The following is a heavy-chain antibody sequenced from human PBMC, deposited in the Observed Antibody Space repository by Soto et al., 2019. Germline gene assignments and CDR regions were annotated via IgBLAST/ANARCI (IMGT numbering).Heavy chain of an antibody. Sequence: QVQLVQSGAEVKKPGSSVKVSCKASGGTFSSYTISWVRQAPGQGLEWMGRIIPILGIANYAQKFQGRVTITADKSTSTAYIELSSLRSEDTAVYYCARLCLTGYHDYWGQGTLVTVSS. CDR2: IIPILGIA. CDR3: ARLCLTGYHDY. V-gene: IGHV1-69*02. J-gene: IGHJ4*02. D-gene: IGHD3-9*01. CDR1: GGTFSSYT.